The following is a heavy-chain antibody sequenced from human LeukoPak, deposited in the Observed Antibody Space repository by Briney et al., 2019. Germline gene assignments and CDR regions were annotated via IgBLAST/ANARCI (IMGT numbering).Heavy chain of an antibody. CDR3: AIAVAKAMPTPRSYGMDV. J-gene: IGHJ6*02. D-gene: IGHD2-15*01. CDR1: GGSISSGGYS. V-gene: IGHV4-30-2*01. CDR2: IYHSGST. Sequence: SETLSLTCAVSGGSISSGGYSWSWIRQPPGKGLEWIGYIYHSGSTYYNPSLKSRVTISVDRSKNQFSLKLSSVTAADTAVYYCAIAVAKAMPTPRSYGMDVRGQGTTVTVSS.